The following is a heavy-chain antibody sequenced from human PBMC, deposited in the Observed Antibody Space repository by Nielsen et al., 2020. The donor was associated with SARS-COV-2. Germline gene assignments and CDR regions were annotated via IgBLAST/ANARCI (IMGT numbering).Heavy chain of an antibody. CDR3: ARGFGVVLSAFDI. CDR2: ISYDGSNK. V-gene: IGHV3-30*04. CDR1: GFTFSSYA. D-gene: IGHD3-3*01. Sequence: GESLKISCAASGFTFSSYAMHWVRQAPGKGLEWVAVISYDGSNKYYADSVKGRSTISRDNSKNTLYLQMNSLRAEDTAVYYCARGFGVVLSAFDIWGQGTMVTVSS. J-gene: IGHJ3*02.